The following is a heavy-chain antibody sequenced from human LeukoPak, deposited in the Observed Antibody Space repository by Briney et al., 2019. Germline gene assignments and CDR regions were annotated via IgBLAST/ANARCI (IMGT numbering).Heavy chain of an antibody. CDR1: GFTFSSYS. D-gene: IGHD7-27*01. J-gene: IGHJ4*02. CDR2: ISSSSSYI. CDR3: GRAHPLGYFDY. V-gene: IGHV3-21*01. Sequence: GGSLRLSCAASGFTFSSYSMNWVRQAPGKGLEWVSSISSSSSYIYYADSVKGRFTISRDNAKNSLYLQMNSLRAEDTAVYYCGRAHPLGYFDYWGQGTLAPVSS.